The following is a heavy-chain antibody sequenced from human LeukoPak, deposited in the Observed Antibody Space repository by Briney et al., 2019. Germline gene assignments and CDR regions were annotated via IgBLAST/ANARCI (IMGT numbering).Heavy chain of an antibody. CDR2: INTDGTVT. D-gene: IGHD6-19*01. CDR3: ATKQWLAPPPDS. V-gene: IGHV3-74*01. Sequence: GGSLILSSAASGFTFSKYWMLWVRQAPGKGLESVSRINTDGTVTTYADSVKGRFTVSRDNADNTMFLQMNSVRDEDTAVYYCATKQWLAPPPDSWGQGTPVTVSS. J-gene: IGHJ4*02. CDR1: GFTFSKYW.